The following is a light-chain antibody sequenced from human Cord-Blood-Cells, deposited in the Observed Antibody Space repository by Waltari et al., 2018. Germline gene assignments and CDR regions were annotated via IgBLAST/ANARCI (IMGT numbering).Light chain of an antibody. CDR1: QSISSW. J-gene: IGKJ2*01. CDR3: QQYNSYST. CDR2: KAS. Sequence: DIQMTQSPSTLSPSVGDRATITCRTSQSISSWMAWYQQKPGKAPKLLIYKASSLESGVPSRFSGSGSGTEFTLTISSLQPDDFATYYCQQYNSYSTFGQGTKLEIK. V-gene: IGKV1-5*03.